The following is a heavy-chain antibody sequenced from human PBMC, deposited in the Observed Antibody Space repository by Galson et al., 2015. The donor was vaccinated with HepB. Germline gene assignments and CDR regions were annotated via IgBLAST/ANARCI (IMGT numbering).Heavy chain of an antibody. CDR3: AKQQYTGTYSGIDY. CDR2: ISGSDGST. CDR1: GFSFSSYT. V-gene: IGHV3-23*01. Sequence: SLRLSCAASGFSFSSYTMSWVRQAPGQGLEWVSAISGSDGSTYYGDSVKGRFTISRDNSKITLSPQMNSLRAEDTALYYCAKQQYTGTYSGIDYWGQGTLVTVSS. D-gene: IGHD1-26*01. J-gene: IGHJ4*02.